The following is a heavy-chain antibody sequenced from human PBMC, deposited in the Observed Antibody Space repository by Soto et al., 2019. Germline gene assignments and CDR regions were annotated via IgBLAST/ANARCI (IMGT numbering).Heavy chain of an antibody. CDR2: IIPIFVTA. CDR1: GGTFSSYA. D-gene: IGHD2-15*01. J-gene: IGHJ6*02. CDR3: ARSQGGSSSLDIYYYYYYGMDV. V-gene: IGHV1-69*01. Sequence: QVQLVQSGAEVQKPGSSVKVSCKAPGGTFSSYAISWVRQAPGQGLEWMGGIIPIFVTAKYAQKFQGRVTITADESTSKGYMELSSLRSEDTAVYYCARSQGGSSSLDIYYYYYYGMDVWGQGTTVTVSS.